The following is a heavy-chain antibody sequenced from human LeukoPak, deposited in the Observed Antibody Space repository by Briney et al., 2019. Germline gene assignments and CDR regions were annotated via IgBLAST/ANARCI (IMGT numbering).Heavy chain of an antibody. D-gene: IGHD2-15*01. CDR1: GFTLSSYA. Sequence: GGSLRLSCAASGFTLSSYAMHRVRQAPGKGLEWVAVISYDGSNKYYADSVKGRFTISRDNSKNTLYLQMNSLRAEDTAVYYCARDRRSVVVAATRYYYYGMDVWGQGTTVTVSS. J-gene: IGHJ6*02. V-gene: IGHV3-30-3*01. CDR2: ISYDGSNK. CDR3: ARDRRSVVVAATRYYYYGMDV.